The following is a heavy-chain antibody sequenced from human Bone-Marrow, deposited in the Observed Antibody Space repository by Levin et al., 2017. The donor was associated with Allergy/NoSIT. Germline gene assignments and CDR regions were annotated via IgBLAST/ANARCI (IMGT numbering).Heavy chain of an antibody. CDR1: GASINNTHHY. Sequence: SSETLSLTCTVSGASINNTHHYWSWIRQPAGTGLEWIGRMFVGGAATYKRSLRSRVNISRDTSKNQFSLKLTSVTAADTAVYYCARDETFNSWHVGWVDSWGQGTLVTVSS. CDR2: MFVGGAA. CDR3: ARDETFNSWHVGWVDS. V-gene: IGHV4-61*02. J-gene: IGHJ5*01. D-gene: IGHD2/OR15-2a*01.